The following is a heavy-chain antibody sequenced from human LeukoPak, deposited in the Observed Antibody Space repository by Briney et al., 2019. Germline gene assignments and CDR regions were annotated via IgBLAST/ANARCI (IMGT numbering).Heavy chain of an antibody. V-gene: IGHV3-48*01. Sequence: GGSLRLSCAASGFTFSSYSMSWVRQAPGQGLEWVSYITSDSTTMFYADSVKGRFTASRDNAENSMYLQMNSLRAEDTAVYYCARVALRPIDYSNPEFDPWGQGTLVTVSS. J-gene: IGHJ5*02. CDR1: GFTFSSYS. CDR3: ARVALRPIDYSNPEFDP. D-gene: IGHD4-11*01. CDR2: ITSDSTTM.